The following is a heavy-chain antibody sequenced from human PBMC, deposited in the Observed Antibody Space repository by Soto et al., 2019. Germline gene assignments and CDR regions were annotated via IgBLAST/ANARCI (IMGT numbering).Heavy chain of an antibody. CDR3: ARDLKRYYDSSGYGYYYYGMDV. J-gene: IGHJ6*02. V-gene: IGHV1-69*13. Sequence: GXSVKVSCKASVGTFSSYAISWVRHATGQGLEWMGGIIPIFGTANYAQKFQGRVTITADESTTTAYMELSSLRSEDTAVYYCARDLKRYYDSSGYGYYYYGMDVWPQGTTATVSS. D-gene: IGHD3-22*01. CDR2: IIPIFGTA. CDR1: VGTFSSYA.